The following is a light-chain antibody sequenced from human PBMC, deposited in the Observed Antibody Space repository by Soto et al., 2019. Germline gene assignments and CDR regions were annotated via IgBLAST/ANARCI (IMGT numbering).Light chain of an antibody. CDR3: QTWGTGMQDV. CDR2: LNSDGSH. Sequence: QLVLTQSPSASASLGASVKLTCTLSSGHSNYAIAWHQQQPQKGPRYLMTLNSDGSHTKGDGVPDRFSGSSSGAERYLIISSLQSDDEAAYYCQTWGTGMQDVFGGGTKVTVL. J-gene: IGLJ2*01. V-gene: IGLV4-69*01. CDR1: SGHSNYA.